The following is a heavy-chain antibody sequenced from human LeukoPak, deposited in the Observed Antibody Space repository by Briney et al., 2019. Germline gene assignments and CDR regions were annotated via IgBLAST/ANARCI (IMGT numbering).Heavy chain of an antibody. CDR1: LWTVLHNL. J-gene: IGHJ5*02. CDR2: SYSGCST. V-gene: IGHV3-66*02. Sequence: GWSLPVSRLASLWTVLHNLMSWLGPAPAKGLEGVSVSYSGCSTYYADPVKGRFTISRDNSKNTLYLQMNSLRAEDTAVYYCARGGDLWGQGTLVTVSS. CDR3: ARGGDL.